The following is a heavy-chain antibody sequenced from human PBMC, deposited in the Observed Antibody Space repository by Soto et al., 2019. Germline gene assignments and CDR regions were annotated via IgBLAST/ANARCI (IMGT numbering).Heavy chain of an antibody. D-gene: IGHD3-10*01. Sequence: QVQLVESGGGVVQPGRSLRLSCAASGLTLSRFAMHWVRQAPGKGLERVAVIGYDGSNKDYADSVKGRFTISRDNSKNTLYLQINSLRPEDTAVYYCARDPVNYYGSWTYGMDVWGPGTTVTVSS. CDR3: ARDPVNYYGSWTYGMDV. CDR2: IGYDGSNK. V-gene: IGHV3-30-3*01. J-gene: IGHJ6*02. CDR1: GLTLSRFA.